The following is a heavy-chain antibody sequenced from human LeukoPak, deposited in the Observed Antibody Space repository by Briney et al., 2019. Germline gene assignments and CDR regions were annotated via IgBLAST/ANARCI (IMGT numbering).Heavy chain of an antibody. J-gene: IGHJ4*02. CDR2: ISAYNGNT. V-gene: IGHV1-18*01. CDR1: GYAFTSYG. CDR3: ARAPPDIVVVVAACPDY. Sequence: GASVKVSCKASGYAFTSYGISWVRQAPGQGPEWMGWISAYNGNTNYAQKLQGRVTMTTDTSTSTAYMELRSLRSDDTAVYYCARAPPDIVVVVAACPDYWGQGTLVTVSS. D-gene: IGHD2-15*01.